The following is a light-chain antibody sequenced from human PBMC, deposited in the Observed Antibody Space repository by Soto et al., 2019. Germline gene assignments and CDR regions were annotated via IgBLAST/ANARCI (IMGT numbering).Light chain of an antibody. CDR3: SSYTNTGTDVA. CDR1: SSEVGGYKY. CDR2: DVS. V-gene: IGLV2-14*01. J-gene: IGLJ2*01. Sequence: QSALTQPASVSGSPGQSIIISCTGTSSEVGGYKYVSWYQQHPGKAPKLVIYDVSNRPSGVSNRFSGSKSGNTASLTISGLQAEDEADYYCSSYTNTGTDVAFGGGTKLTVL.